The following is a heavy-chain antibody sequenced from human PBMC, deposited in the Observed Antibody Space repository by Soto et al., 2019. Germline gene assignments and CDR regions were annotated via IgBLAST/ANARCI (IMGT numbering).Heavy chain of an antibody. Sequence: SETLSLTCTVSGASITFGGYSWSWIRQTPGKGLEWIGYINHLESTFYNPSFESRLTLSIDRAKNQFSLKLHSMSAADRAVYFCARGGGSDSFDYWGQGILVTVSS. V-gene: IGHV4-30-2*01. CDR1: GASITFGGYS. J-gene: IGHJ4*02. CDR2: INHLEST. D-gene: IGHD1-26*01. CDR3: ARGGGSDSFDY.